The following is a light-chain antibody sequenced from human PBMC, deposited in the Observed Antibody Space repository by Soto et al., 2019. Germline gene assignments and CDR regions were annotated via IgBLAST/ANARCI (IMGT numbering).Light chain of an antibody. CDR1: QSVSSNY. Sequence: EILLTQSPGTLSLSPGERATLSFRASQSVSSNYLAWYQQKPGQAPRVLIYGASSRTTGIPDRFSGSGSGTDFTLTISRLEPEDFAVYYCQQYHNSPLTFGQGTKVDIK. V-gene: IGKV3-20*01. J-gene: IGKJ1*01. CDR3: QQYHNSPLT. CDR2: GAS.